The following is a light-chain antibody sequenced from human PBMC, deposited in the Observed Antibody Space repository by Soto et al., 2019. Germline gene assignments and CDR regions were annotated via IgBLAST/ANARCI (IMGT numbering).Light chain of an antibody. J-gene: IGKJ1*01. CDR3: QQYFRHAT. V-gene: IGKV3-20*01. CDR1: QTLRSGY. CDR2: DVS. Sequence: EMVLTQSPGTLSLSPGDRATLSCRASQTLRSGYLAWYQHKPGQAPRLLIYDVSSRTPGTPDRFSGSGSGTEFTLTISSLQPDDFATYYCQQYFRHATFGQGTKVDIK.